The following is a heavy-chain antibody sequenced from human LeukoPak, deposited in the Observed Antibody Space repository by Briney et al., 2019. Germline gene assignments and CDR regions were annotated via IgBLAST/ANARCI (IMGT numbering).Heavy chain of an antibody. Sequence: GGSLRLSCAASGFAVSSNYMSWVRQAPGKGLEWVSVIYSGGGTYYADSVKGRFTISRDNSKNTLYLQMNSLRAEDTAVYYCAREYYPNYGMDVWGQGTAVTVSS. CDR2: IYSGGGT. J-gene: IGHJ6*02. CDR1: GFAVSSNY. D-gene: IGHD3-10*01. CDR3: AREYYPNYGMDV. V-gene: IGHV3-66*01.